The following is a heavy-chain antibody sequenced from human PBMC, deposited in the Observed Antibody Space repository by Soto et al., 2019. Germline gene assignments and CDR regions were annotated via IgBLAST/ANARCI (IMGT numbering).Heavy chain of an antibody. J-gene: IGHJ6*03. CDR3: AISAAQVVVVAEHYYYYYYMDV. CDR2: ISSSSSTI. V-gene: IGHV3-48*01. Sequence: GGSLRLSCAASGFTFSSYSMNWVRQAPGKGLEWVSYISSSSSTIYYADSVKGRFTISRDNAKNSLYLQMNSLRAEDTAVYYCAISAAQVVVVAEHYYYYYYMDVWGKGTTVTVSS. CDR1: GFTFSSYS. D-gene: IGHD2-15*01.